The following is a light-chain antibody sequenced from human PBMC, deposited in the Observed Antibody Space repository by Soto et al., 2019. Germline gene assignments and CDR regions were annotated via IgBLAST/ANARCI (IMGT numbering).Light chain of an antibody. CDR1: QSVSSSY. CDR3: QQYGSAPHGWT. CDR2: GAS. V-gene: IGKV3-20*01. J-gene: IGKJ1*01. Sequence: EIVLTQSPGTLSLSPGERATLSCRASQSVSSSYLAWYQQKPGQAPRLLIYGASSRATGIPDRFSGSGSGTDFTLTISRLGPEDFAVYYCQQYGSAPHGWTFGQGTKVEIK.